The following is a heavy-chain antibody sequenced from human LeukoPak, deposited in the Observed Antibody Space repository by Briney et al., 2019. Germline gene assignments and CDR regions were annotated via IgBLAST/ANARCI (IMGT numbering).Heavy chain of an antibody. V-gene: IGHV3-74*01. J-gene: IGHJ4*02. CDR2: ISGDGSTT. Sequence: GGSLRLSCAASGFAFSDYYMNWVRQAPGMGLVWVSRISGDGSTTSYADSVKGRFTISRDNAKNTLYLQMNSLRAEDTAVYYCAREGGSYTNDYWGQGTLVTVSS. CDR1: GFAFSDYY. CDR3: AREGGSYTNDY. D-gene: IGHD1-26*01.